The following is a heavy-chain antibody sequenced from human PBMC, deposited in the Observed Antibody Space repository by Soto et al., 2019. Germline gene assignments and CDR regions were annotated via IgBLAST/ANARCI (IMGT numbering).Heavy chain of an antibody. D-gene: IGHD3-3*01. CDR2: IIPILGIA. CDR1: GGTFSSYT. Sequence: QVQLVQSGAEVKKPGSSGKGSCKASGGTFSSYTNRWLRQAPGQGLEWMGRIIPILGIANYAQKFQGRVTITADKSTSTAYLELNSMRSEDTAVYYCARVFGNGDYRDYWGQGTLVTVSS. CDR3: ARVFGNGDYRDY. V-gene: IGHV1-69*02. J-gene: IGHJ4*02.